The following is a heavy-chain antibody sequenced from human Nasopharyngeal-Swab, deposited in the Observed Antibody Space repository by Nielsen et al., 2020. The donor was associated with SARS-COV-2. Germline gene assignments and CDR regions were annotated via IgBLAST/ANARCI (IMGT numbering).Heavy chain of an antibody. D-gene: IGHD3-10*01. Sequence: GESLKISCAASGFSFSNYGMHWVRQAPGKGLQWVASIWFDGTRKYYADSMKGRHTISRDNSKNTLYLQMNSLRVDDTAVYYCARGASDYGSGSYFAEDYYYYGMDVWGQGTTVTVSS. J-gene: IGHJ6*02. V-gene: IGHV3-33*01. CDR1: GFSFSNYG. CDR2: IWFDGTRK. CDR3: ARGASDYGSGSYFAEDYYYYGMDV.